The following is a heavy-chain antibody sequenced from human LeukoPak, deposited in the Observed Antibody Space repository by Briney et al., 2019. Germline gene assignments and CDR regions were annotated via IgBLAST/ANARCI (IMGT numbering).Heavy chain of an antibody. CDR3: ARDRNVLLWFGERDY. V-gene: IGHV3-30*03. CDR1: GFTFSSYG. J-gene: IGHJ4*02. Sequence: GRSLRLSCAASGFTFSSYGMHWVRQAPGKGLEWVAVISYDGSNKYYADSVKGRFTISRDNSKNTLYLQMNSLRAEDTAVYYCARDRNVLLWFGERDYWGQGTLVTVSS. CDR2: ISYDGSNK. D-gene: IGHD3-10*01.